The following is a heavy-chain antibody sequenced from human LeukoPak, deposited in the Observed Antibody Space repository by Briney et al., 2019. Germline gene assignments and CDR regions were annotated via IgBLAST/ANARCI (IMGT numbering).Heavy chain of an antibody. Sequence: PGGSLRLSCAASGFTFSSYGMHWVRQAPGKGLEWVSAISGSGGSTYYADSVKGRFTISRDNSKNTLYLQMNSLRAEDTAVYYCAKDLNDISYYFDYWGQGTLVTVSS. J-gene: IGHJ4*02. V-gene: IGHV3-23*01. CDR1: GFTFSSYG. CDR2: ISGSGGST. CDR3: AKDLNDISYYFDY. D-gene: IGHD3-9*01.